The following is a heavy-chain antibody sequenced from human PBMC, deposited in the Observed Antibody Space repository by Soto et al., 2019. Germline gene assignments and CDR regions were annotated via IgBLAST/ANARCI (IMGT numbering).Heavy chain of an antibody. D-gene: IGHD2-2*02. J-gene: IGHJ3*02. V-gene: IGHV3-33*08. Sequence: GGSLRLSCAASGFIFSDYYMSWIRQAPGKGLEWVAVIWYDGSNKYYADSVKGRFTISRDNSKNTLYLQMNSLRAEDTAVYYCARDVREYQLLYGDAFDIWGQGTMVTVSS. CDR3: ARDVREYQLLYGDAFDI. CDR1: GFIFSDYY. CDR2: IWYDGSNK.